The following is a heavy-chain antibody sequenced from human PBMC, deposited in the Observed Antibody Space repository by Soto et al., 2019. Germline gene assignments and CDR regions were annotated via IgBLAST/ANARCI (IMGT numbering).Heavy chain of an antibody. V-gene: IGHV1-18*04. Sequence: GASVKVSCKASGYTFTSYGISWVRQAPGQGLERMGWISAYNGNTNYAQKLQGRVTMTTDTSTSTAYMELRSLRSDDTAVYYCARSAAYYYDSSGYSPPYFDYWGQGTLVTVS. J-gene: IGHJ4*02. CDR1: GYTFTSYG. D-gene: IGHD3-22*01. CDR3: ARSAAYYYDSSGYSPPYFDY. CDR2: ISAYNGNT.